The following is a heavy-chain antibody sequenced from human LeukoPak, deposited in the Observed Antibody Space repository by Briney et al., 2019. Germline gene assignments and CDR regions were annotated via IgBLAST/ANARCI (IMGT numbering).Heavy chain of an antibody. D-gene: IGHD2-2*01. CDR3: ARASSPYCSSTSCYGGLDYYYYYYMDV. Sequence: PGGSLRLSCAASGFTFSSYSMNWVRQAPGKGLEWVSSISSSSSYIYYADSVKGRFTISRDNAKNSLYLQMNSLRAEDTAVYYCARASSPYCSSTSCYGGLDYYYYYYMDVWGKGTTVTVSS. CDR2: ISSSSSYI. CDR1: GFTFSSYS. V-gene: IGHV3-21*01. J-gene: IGHJ6*03.